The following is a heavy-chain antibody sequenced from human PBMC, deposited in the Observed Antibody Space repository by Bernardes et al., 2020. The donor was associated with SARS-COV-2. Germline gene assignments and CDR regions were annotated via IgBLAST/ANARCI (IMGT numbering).Heavy chain of an antibody. V-gene: IGHV1-24*01. CDR2: FDPEDGET. D-gene: IGHD3-3*01. Sequence: ASVKVSCKVSGYTLTELSMHWVRQAPGKGLEWMGGFDPEDGETIYAQKFQGRVTMTEDTSTDTAYMELSSLRSEDTAVYYCATASLWSGYPNWFDPWGQGTLVTVSS. CDR1: GYTLTELS. J-gene: IGHJ5*02. CDR3: ATASLWSGYPNWFDP.